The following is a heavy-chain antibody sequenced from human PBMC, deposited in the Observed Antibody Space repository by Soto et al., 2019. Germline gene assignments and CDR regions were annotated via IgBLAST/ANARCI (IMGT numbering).Heavy chain of an antibody. CDR1: GYSFTSYW. D-gene: IGHD6-6*01. CDR3: ARHPRSSSTHYYGMDV. J-gene: IGHJ6*02. CDR2: IDPSDSYT. V-gene: IGHV5-10-1*01. Sequence: GESLKISCKGSGYSFTSYWISWVRQMPGKGLEWMGRIDPSDSYTNYSPSFQGHVTISADKSISTAYLQWSSLKASDTAMYYCARHPRSSSTHYYGMDVWGQGTTVTVSS.